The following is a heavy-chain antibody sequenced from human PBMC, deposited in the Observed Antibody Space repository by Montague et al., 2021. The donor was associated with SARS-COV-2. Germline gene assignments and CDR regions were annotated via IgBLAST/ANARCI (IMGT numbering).Heavy chain of an antibody. CDR2: IYYSGST. J-gene: IGHJ6*02. D-gene: IGHD6-19*01. V-gene: IGHV4-39*01. CDR1: GGSINSSSYC. Sequence: SETLSLTCTVSGGSINSSSYCWGWIRQPPGKGLEWIGSIYYSGSTYYNPSLKSRVTISVDTSKNQFSLKLSSVTAADTAVYYCATVRSSGWESDYYYYGMDVWGQGTTVTVSS. CDR3: ATVRSSGWESDYYYYGMDV.